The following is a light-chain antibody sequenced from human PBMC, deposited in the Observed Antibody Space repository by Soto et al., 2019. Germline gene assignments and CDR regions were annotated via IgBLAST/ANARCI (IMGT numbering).Light chain of an antibody. Sequence: DIQMTQSPSSLSASVGDRVTITCQASQDISTHLTWFQQKPGKAPKLLIYDVSTLETGVPSRFSGSGSGTDFTLSISSLQPEDIATYYCQQFDSLPLTVGGGTKVDIK. CDR1: QDISTH. CDR3: QQFDSLPLT. CDR2: DVS. V-gene: IGKV1-33*01. J-gene: IGKJ4*01.